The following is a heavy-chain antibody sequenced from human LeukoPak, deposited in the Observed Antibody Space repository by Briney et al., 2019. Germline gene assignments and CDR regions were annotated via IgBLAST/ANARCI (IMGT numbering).Heavy chain of an antibody. CDR3: ARERDSSSWYWFDP. J-gene: IGHJ5*02. V-gene: IGHV4-34*01. CDR2: INHSGST. Sequence: SETLSLTCAVYGGSFSGYYWSWIRQPPGKGLEWIGEINHSGSTNYNPSLKSRVTTSVDTSKNQFSLKLSSVTAADTAVYYCARERDSSSWYWFDPWGQGTLVTVSS. CDR1: GGSFSGYY. D-gene: IGHD6-13*01.